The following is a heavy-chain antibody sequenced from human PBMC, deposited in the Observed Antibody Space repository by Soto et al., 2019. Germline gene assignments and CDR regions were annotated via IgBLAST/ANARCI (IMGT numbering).Heavy chain of an antibody. CDR2: ISYDGSNK. CDR1: GFTFSSYG. CDR3: AKRRLVAATPNALDY. V-gene: IGHV3-30*18. D-gene: IGHD2-15*01. Sequence: GGSLRLSCAASGFTFSSYGMHWVRQAPGKGLEWVAVISYDGSNKYYADSVKGRFTISRDNSKNTLYLQMNSLRAEDTAVYYCAKRRLVAATPNALDYWGQGTLVTVSS. J-gene: IGHJ4*02.